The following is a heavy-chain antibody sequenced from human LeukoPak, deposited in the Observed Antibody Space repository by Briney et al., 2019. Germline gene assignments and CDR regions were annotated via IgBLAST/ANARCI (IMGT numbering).Heavy chain of an antibody. J-gene: IGHJ4*02. D-gene: IGHD6-19*01. V-gene: IGHV4-34*01. Sequence: SETLSLTCAVYGGSFSGYYWSWIRQPPGKGLEWIGEINHSGSTNYNPSPKSRVTISVDTSKNQFSLKLSSVTAADTAVYYCARCPMRDSSGSRDFDYWGQGTLVTVSS. CDR2: INHSGST. CDR3: ARCPMRDSSGSRDFDY. CDR1: GGSFSGYY.